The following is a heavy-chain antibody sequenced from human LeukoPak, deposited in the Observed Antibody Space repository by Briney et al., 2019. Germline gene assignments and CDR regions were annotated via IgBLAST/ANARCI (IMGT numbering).Heavy chain of an antibody. J-gene: IGHJ3*02. V-gene: IGHV4-59*08. CDR2: IYYSGST. Sequence: PSETLSPTCTVSGGSISSYYWSWIRQPPGKGLEWIGYIYYSGSTNYNPSLKSRVTISVDTSKNQFSLKLSSVTAADTAVYYCASARYFDWLFAFDIWGQGTMVTVSS. CDR3: ASARYFDWLFAFDI. CDR1: GGSISSYY. D-gene: IGHD3-9*01.